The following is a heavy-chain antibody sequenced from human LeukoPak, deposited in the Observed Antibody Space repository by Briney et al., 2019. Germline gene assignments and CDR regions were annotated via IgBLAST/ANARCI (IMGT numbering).Heavy chain of an antibody. Sequence: ASVKVSCKASGYTFTSYYMHWVRQAPGQGLEWMGIINPSGGSTSYAQKFQGRVTMTRDTSTSTVYMELSSLRSEDTAVYYCARGEGYFRSTRCYPYWVDPWGQGTLVTVSS. CDR3: ARGEGYFRSTRCYPYWVDP. CDR1: GYTFTSYY. V-gene: IGHV1-46*01. CDR2: INPSGGST. D-gene: IGHD2-2*01. J-gene: IGHJ5*02.